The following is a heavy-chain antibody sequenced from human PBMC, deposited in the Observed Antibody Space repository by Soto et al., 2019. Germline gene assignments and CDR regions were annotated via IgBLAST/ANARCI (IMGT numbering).Heavy chain of an antibody. CDR1: GYTFTSYA. J-gene: IGHJ6*02. V-gene: IGHV1-3*01. D-gene: IGHD6-6*01. CDR3: ARMSLGFKASRPVRYGMDV. Sequence: ASVKVSCKASGYTFTSYAMHWVRQAPGQRLEWMGWINAGNGNTKYSQKFQGRVTITRDTSASTAYMELSSLRSEDTAVYYCARMSLGFKASRPVRYGMDVSGQGTTVIVSS. CDR2: INAGNGNT.